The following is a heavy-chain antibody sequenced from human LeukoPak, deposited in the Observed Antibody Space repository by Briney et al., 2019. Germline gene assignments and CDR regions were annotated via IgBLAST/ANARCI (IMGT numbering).Heavy chain of an antibody. Sequence: GGSLRLSCAASGFTFSSYAMSWVRQDPGKGLEWVSAISGSGGSTYYADSVKGRFTISRDNSKNTLYLQMNSLRDEDTAVYYCAKVGPRRLRFLEWSNYGNWFDPWGQGTLVTVSS. CDR1: GFTFSSYA. J-gene: IGHJ5*02. CDR2: ISGSGGST. V-gene: IGHV3-23*01. CDR3: AKVGPRRLRFLEWSNYGNWFDP. D-gene: IGHD3-3*01.